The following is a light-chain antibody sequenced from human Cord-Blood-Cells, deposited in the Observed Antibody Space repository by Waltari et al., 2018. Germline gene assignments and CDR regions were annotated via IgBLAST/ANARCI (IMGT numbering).Light chain of an antibody. CDR3: QQYNSYWT. J-gene: IGKJ1*01. CDR2: DAS. V-gene: IGKV1-5*01. CDR1: QSISTW. Sequence: DIQMTQSPSTLSAFVGDRVTITCRASQSISTWLAWYQQKPGKAPKLLIYDASSLESGVPSRFSDSGSGTEFTLTISSLQPDDFATYYCQQYNSYWTFGQGTKVEIK.